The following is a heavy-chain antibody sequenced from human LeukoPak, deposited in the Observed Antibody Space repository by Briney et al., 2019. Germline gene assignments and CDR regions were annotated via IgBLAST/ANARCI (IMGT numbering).Heavy chain of an antibody. Sequence: GGSLRLSCAASGFTFSSYSMNWVRQAPGKGLEWVSYISSSSNTIYYADSVKGRFTISRDNAENSLYLQMNSLRAEDTAVYYCSRDTAYNMDVWGQGTTVTVSS. CDR2: ISSSSNTI. CDR3: SRDTAYNMDV. D-gene: IGHD5-24*01. J-gene: IGHJ6*02. CDR1: GFTFSSYS. V-gene: IGHV3-48*04.